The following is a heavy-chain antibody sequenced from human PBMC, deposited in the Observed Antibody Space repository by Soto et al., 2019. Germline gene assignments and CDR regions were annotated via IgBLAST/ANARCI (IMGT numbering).Heavy chain of an antibody. CDR2: IDWNDDK. J-gene: IGHJ1*01. CDR3: AGVWWLGEKKSSQN. Sequence: SGPTLVNPTQTLTLTCSISGFSLSTDGMCVSWIRQPPGKALEWLARIDWNDDKYYSTSLKTRLTISKDTSKNQAVLTMTKLEPADTATYYCAGVWWLGEKKSSQNWGRGPRVTVSS. V-gene: IGHV2-70*11. CDR1: GFSLSTDGMC. D-gene: IGHD2-21*01.